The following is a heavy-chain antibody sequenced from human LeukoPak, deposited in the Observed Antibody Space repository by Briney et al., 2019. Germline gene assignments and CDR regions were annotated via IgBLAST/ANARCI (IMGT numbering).Heavy chain of an antibody. CDR2: IIPIFGTA. D-gene: IGHD3-10*01. V-gene: IGHV1-69*01. CDR1: GGTFSSYA. Sequence: SVTVSCTASGGTFSSYAISWVRQAPGQGLEWMGGIIPIFGTANYAQKFQGRVTITADESTSTAYMELSSLRSEDTAVYYCARDRGITMVREVIPDAFDIWGQGTTVTVSS. J-gene: IGHJ3*02. CDR3: ARDRGITMVREVIPDAFDI.